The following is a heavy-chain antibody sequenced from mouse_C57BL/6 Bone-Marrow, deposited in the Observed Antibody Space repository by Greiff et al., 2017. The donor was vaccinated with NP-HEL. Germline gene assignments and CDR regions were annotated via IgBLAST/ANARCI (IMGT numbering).Heavy chain of an antibody. Sequence: QVQLQQSGAELVKPGASVKMSCKASGYTFTSYWITWVKQRPGQGLEWIGDIYPGSGSTNYNEKFKSKATLTVDTSSSTAYMQLSSLTSEDSAVYYCARQFHYYGSSYNYWGQGTTLTVSS. J-gene: IGHJ2*01. CDR2: IYPGSGST. CDR1: GYTFTSYW. V-gene: IGHV1-55*01. D-gene: IGHD1-1*01. CDR3: ARQFHYYGSSYNY.